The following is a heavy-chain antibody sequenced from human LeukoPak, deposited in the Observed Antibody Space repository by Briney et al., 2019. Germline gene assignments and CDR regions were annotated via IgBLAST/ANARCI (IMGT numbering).Heavy chain of an antibody. D-gene: IGHD2-21*01. J-gene: IGHJ6*03. CDR1: GGSISSSDYY. V-gene: IGHV4-39*01. CDR3: ASCSYYYFYMDV. CDR2: IYYSGSI. Sequence: SETLSLTCTVSGGSISSSDYYWCWIRQPPGKGLEWIGSIYYSGSIYYNPSLKSRVTISVDTSKNQFSLKLSSVTAADTAVYFCASCSYYYFYMDVWGKGTTVTVSS.